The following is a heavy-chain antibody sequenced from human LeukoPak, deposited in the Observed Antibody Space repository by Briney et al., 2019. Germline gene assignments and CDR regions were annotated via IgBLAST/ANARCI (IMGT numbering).Heavy chain of an antibody. CDR2: IYSGGST. CDR1: GFTVSSNY. J-gene: IGHJ4*02. CDR3: ARAPYSGSPFDY. V-gene: IGHV3-53*04. Sequence: GGSLRLSCAASGFTVSSNYMSWVRQAPGKGLEWVSVIYSGGSTYYADSVKGRFTISRHNSKNTLYLQMSSLRAEDTAVYYCARAPYSGSPFDYWGQGTLVTASS. D-gene: IGHD6-6*01.